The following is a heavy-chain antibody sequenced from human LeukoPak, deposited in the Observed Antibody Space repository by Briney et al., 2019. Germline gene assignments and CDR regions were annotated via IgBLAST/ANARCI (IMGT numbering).Heavy chain of an antibody. V-gene: IGHV3-66*01. J-gene: IGHJ4*02. D-gene: IGHD4-17*01. CDR2: IYSGGST. CDR1: GFTVSSNY. CDR3: AREGGTVTTSLDY. Sequence: PGGSLRLSCAASGFTVSSNYMSWVRQAPGKGLEWVSVIYSGGSTYYAGSVKGRFTISRDNSKNTLYLQMNSLRVEDTAVYYCAREGGTVTTSLDYWGQGTLVTVSS.